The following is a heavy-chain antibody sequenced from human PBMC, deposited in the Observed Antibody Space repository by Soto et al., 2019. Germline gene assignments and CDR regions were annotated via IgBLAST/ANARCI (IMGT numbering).Heavy chain of an antibody. CDR1: GYTFTSYG. Sequence: ASVKVSCKASGYTFTSYGISWVRQAPGQGLEWMGWISAYNGNTNYAQKLQGRVTMTTDTSTSTAYMELRSLRSDDTAVYYCARDPPPLAVAGTPYYYYYGMDVWGQGTTVT. CDR3: ARDPPPLAVAGTPYYYYYGMDV. CDR2: ISAYNGNT. V-gene: IGHV1-18*01. D-gene: IGHD6-19*01. J-gene: IGHJ6*02.